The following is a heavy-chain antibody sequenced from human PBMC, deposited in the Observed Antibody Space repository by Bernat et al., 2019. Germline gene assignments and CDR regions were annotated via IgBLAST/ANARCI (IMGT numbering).Heavy chain of an antibody. J-gene: IGHJ6*02. CDR3: ARDRSRSSGWYVGYYYYYGMDV. V-gene: IGHV3-11*06. CDR2: ISSSSSYT. CDR1: GFTFSDYY. Sequence: QVQLVESGGGLVKPGGSLRLSCAASGFTFSDYYMSWIRQAPGKGLEWVSYISSSSSYTNYADSVKGRFTISRDNAKNSLYLQMNSLRAEDTAVYYCARDRSRSSGWYVGYYYYYGMDVWGQGTTVTVSS. D-gene: IGHD6-19*01.